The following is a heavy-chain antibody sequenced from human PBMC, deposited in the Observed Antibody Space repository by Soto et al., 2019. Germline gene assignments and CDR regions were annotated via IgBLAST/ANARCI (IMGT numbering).Heavy chain of an antibody. CDR1: GGSMNTFY. CDR3: ARGGWYVDY. V-gene: IGHV4-59*01. J-gene: IGHJ4*02. D-gene: IGHD6-19*01. Sequence: PSETLSLTCSVFGGSMNTFYWSWIRQPPGKGLEWIGYIYYNGNTNYNSSLKSRVTMSVDTSKNQFSLKLTSVTAADTAVYFCARGGWYVDYWGQGTLVTVSS. CDR2: IYYNGNT.